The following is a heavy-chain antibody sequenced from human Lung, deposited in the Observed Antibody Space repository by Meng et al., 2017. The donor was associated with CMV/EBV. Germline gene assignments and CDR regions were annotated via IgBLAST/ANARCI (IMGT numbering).Heavy chain of an antibody. J-gene: IGHJ3*01. V-gene: IGHV3-30*01. CDR2: VSYDGSDK. CDR3: ATSLVKALGALDL. D-gene: IGHD3-9*01. CDR1: GFIFDNYA. Sequence: GESLKISCVASGFIFDNYALHWVRQAPGKSLQWVAVVSYDGSDKYVADSVKGRYTASRNNSKNTLSLQMNRLRVDDTAVYYCATSLVKALGALDLWGQGTMVTVSS.